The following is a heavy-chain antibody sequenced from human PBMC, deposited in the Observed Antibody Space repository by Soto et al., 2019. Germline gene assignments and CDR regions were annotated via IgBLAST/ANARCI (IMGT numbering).Heavy chain of an antibody. CDR2: ISYDGSNK. CDR3: ALLVRGVMDV. D-gene: IGHD3-10*01. CDR1: GFTFSSYG. Sequence: QVQLVESGGGVVQPGRSLRLSCAASGFTFSSYGMHWVRQAPGKGLEWVAVISYDGSNKYYADSVEGRFTISRDNSKNTLYLQMNSLRAEETAVYYCALLVRGVMDVWGQGTTVTVSS. J-gene: IGHJ6*02. V-gene: IGHV3-30*03.